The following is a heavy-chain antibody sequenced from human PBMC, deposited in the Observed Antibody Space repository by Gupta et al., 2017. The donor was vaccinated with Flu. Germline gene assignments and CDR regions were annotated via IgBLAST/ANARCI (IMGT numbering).Heavy chain of an antibody. D-gene: IGHD3-22*01. CDR3: ARDIYEGYSGVVKKVALDV. Sequence: HWLRQAPGQGLEWMGWINPHTGDTNSARTFLGRGIMTRDTSLTTVDVELSRLTSAEKEASYCARDIYEGYSGVVKKVALDVWGQGTTITVSS. J-gene: IGHJ6*02. V-gene: IGHV1-2*02. CDR2: INPHTGDT.